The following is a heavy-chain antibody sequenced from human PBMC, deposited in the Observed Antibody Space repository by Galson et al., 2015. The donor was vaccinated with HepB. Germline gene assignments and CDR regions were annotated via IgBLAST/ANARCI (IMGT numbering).Heavy chain of an antibody. CDR3: ARGSEDNYGSFDY. CDR2: THYSGST. Sequence: SRVRQAPGKGLEWIGYTHYSGSTYYNPSLRGRLTISEGMSKNQFSLKLSSVTAADTAIYYCARGSEDNYGSFDYWGQGTLVTVSS. V-gene: IGHV4-31*02. D-gene: IGHD3-10*01. J-gene: IGHJ4*02.